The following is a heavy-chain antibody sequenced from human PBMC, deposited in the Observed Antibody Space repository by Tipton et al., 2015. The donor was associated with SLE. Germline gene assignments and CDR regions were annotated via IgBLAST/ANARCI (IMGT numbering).Heavy chain of an antibody. V-gene: IGHV3-23*01. CDR1: GFSFSRSY. D-gene: IGHD5-12*01. CDR3: AKPVGYSGYDSWDY. Sequence: SLRLSCVASGFSFSRSYMTWVRQAPGKGLEWVSAISGSGGSTYYADSVKGRFTISRDNSKNTLYLQMNSLRAEDTAVYYCAKPVGYSGYDSWDYWGQGTLVTVSS. J-gene: IGHJ4*02. CDR2: ISGSGGST.